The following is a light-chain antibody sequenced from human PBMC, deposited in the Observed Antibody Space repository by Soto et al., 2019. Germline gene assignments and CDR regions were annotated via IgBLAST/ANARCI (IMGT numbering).Light chain of an antibody. V-gene: IGKV1-33*01. Sequence: DIQMTQSPSSLSASVGNRVTITCQASQDIATYLNWYQQKPGKAPNLLIYDASNLVTEVPSRFIGGGSGTHFTFTISNLQPEDIATYYCQQYDNLPPTWTFGQGTKVEIE. CDR1: QDIATY. J-gene: IGKJ1*01. CDR3: QQYDNLPPTWT. CDR2: DAS.